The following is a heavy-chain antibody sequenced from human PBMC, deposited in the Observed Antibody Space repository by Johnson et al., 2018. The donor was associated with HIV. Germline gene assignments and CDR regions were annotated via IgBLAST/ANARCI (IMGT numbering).Heavy chain of an antibody. D-gene: IGHD6-6*01. V-gene: IGHV3-30-3*01. J-gene: IGHJ3*02. CDR3: AREVGSWYSSSSCAFDI. CDR2: ISYDGSNK. Sequence: QVQLVESGGGVVQPGRSLRLSCAASGFTFSSYAMHWVRQAPGKGLEWVALISYDGSNKYYADSVKGRFTISRDNSKNTLYLQMNSLRAGDTAVYYCAREVGSWYSSSSCAFDIWGQGTMVTVSS. CDR1: GFTFSSYA.